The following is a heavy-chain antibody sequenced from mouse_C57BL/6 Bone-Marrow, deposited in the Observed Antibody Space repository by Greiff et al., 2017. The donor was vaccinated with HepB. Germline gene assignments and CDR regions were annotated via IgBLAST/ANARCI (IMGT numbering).Heavy chain of an antibody. CDR1: GFTFNTYA. J-gene: IGHJ4*01. V-gene: IGHV10-3*01. D-gene: IGHD2-2*01. CDR3: VRGGGYDGRKNAMDY. Sequence: EVHLQESGGGLVQPKGSLKLSCAASGFTFNTYAMHWVRQAPGKGLEWVARIRSKSSNYATYYADSVKDRFTISRDDSQSMLYLQMNNLKTEDTAMYYCVRGGGYDGRKNAMDYWGQGTSVTVSS. CDR2: IRSKSSNYAT.